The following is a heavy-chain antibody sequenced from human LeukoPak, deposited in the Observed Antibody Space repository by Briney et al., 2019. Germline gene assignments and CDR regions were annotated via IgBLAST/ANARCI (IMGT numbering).Heavy chain of an antibody. CDR1: GYTFTSYG. CDR2: ISAYNGNT. CDR3: ARNDYGDRAVAFDI. Sequence: SVKVSCKASGYTFTSYGISWVRRAPGQGLEWMGWISAYNGNTNYAQKLQGRVTMTTDTSTSTAYMELRSLRSDDTAVYYCARNDYGDRAVAFDIWGQGTMVTVSS. D-gene: IGHD4-17*01. J-gene: IGHJ3*02. V-gene: IGHV1-18*04.